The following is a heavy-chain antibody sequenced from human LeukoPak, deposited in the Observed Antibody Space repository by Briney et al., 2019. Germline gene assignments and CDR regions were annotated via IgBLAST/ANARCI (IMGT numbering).Heavy chain of an antibody. D-gene: IGHD3-10*01. CDR3: ARGGITMVRGVIDGYFDY. Sequence: GGSLRLSCAASGFTFDDYVMSCVRQAPGKGLEWVSGINWNGGSTGYVDSVKGRFTISRDNAKNSLYLQMNSLRAEDTALYYCARGGITMVRGVIDGYFDYWGQGTLVTVSS. J-gene: IGHJ4*02. CDR1: GFTFDDYV. CDR2: INWNGGST. V-gene: IGHV3-20*04.